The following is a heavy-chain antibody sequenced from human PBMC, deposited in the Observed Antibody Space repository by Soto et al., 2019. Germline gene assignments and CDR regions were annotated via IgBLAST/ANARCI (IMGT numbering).Heavy chain of an antibody. CDR3: ARGLQYSSGWLGGRAFDI. CDR2: MNPNSGNT. V-gene: IGHV1-8*01. Sequence: QVQLVQSGAEVKKPGASVKVSCKASGYTFTSYDINWVRQATGQGLEWMGWMNPNSGNTGYAQKFQGRVTMTRNTSISTAYMELSSLRSEDTAVYYCARGLQYSSGWLGGRAFDIWGQGTMVTVSS. D-gene: IGHD6-19*01. CDR1: GYTFTSYD. J-gene: IGHJ3*02.